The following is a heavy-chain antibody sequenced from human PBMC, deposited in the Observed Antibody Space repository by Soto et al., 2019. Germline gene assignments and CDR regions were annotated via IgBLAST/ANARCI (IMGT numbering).Heavy chain of an antibody. CDR2: IYYSGST. J-gene: IGHJ4*02. V-gene: IGHV4-39*01. Sequence: QLQLQESGPGLVKPSETLSLTCTVSGGSVSSTSYYWGWIRQPPGKGLEWIGSIYYSGSTYYIPSLKSRVTISVDTSKNQFSLKLSSVTAADTAVYYCATIVGIRNSIGQRYYFDYWGQGTLVTVSS. D-gene: IGHD6-19*01. CDR3: ATIVGIRNSIGQRYYFDY. CDR1: GGSVSSTSYY.